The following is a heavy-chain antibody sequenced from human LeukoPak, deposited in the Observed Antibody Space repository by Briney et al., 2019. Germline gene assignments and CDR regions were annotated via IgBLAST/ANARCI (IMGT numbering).Heavy chain of an antibody. CDR1: GFTFSSYA. J-gene: IGHJ4*02. Sequence: PGGSLRLSCAAAGFTFSSYAMIWVRQAPGRGLEWVSSISPTSGYTYHADSVKGRFTISRDNAENSMYLLMHSLRAEDTAVYYCAREGPPAALFDYWGQGTQVTVS. CDR3: AREGPPAALFDY. V-gene: IGHV3-21*04. CDR2: ISPTSGYT. D-gene: IGHD6-13*01.